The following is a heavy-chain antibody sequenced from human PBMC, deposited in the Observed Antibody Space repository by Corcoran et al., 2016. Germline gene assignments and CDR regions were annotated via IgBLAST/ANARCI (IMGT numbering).Heavy chain of an antibody. CDR2: INHSGST. CDR3: AGGLGQQLRWGNWFDP. CDR1: GGSFSGYY. V-gene: IGHV4-34*01. D-gene: IGHD6-13*01. J-gene: IGHJ5*02. Sequence: QVQLQQWGAGLLKPSETLSLTCAVYGGSFSGYYWSWIRQPPGKGLEWIGEINHSGSTNYNPSLKSRVTISVDTSKNQFSLKLSSVTAADTAVYYCAGGLGQQLRWGNWFDPWGQGTLVTVSS.